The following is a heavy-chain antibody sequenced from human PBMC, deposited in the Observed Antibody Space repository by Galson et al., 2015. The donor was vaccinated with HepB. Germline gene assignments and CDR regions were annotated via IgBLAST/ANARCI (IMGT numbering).Heavy chain of an antibody. Sequence: LRLSCAASGFTFSSYNMNWVRQAPGKGQEWVSSISSSSSYIHYADSVKGRFTISRDNAKNSLYPQMNSLRAEDTAVYYCARIYCSSTSCYLGSFDPWGQGTLVTVSS. CDR2: ISSSSSYI. CDR1: GFTFSSYN. J-gene: IGHJ5*02. D-gene: IGHD2-2*01. V-gene: IGHV3-21*01. CDR3: ARIYCSSTSCYLGSFDP.